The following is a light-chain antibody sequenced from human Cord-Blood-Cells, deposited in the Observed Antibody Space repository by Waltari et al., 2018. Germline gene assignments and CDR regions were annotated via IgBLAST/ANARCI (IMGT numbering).Light chain of an antibody. J-gene: IGKJ2*01. CDR3: QQYGSSPYI. Sequence: EIVLTQSPGTLSLSPGERATLSCRASQSVSSSYLAWYQQKPGQAPRLLSYGASSRATGIPDRFSGSGSGTDFTLTISRLEPEDFAVYYCQQYGSSPYIFGQGTKLEIK. CDR2: GAS. V-gene: IGKV3-20*01. CDR1: QSVSSSY.